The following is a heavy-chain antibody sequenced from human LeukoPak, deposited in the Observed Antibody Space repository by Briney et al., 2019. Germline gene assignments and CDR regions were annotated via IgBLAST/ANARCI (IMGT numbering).Heavy chain of an antibody. D-gene: IGHD2-2*01. Sequence: GGSLRLSCSVSGFTFSNYPMYWVRQAPGKGLEWVANIKQDGSEKYYVDSVKGRFTISRDNAKNSLYLQMNSLRAEDTAVYYCARDSTAVYWGQGTLVTVSS. CDR1: GFTFSNYP. CDR2: IKQDGSEK. J-gene: IGHJ4*02. CDR3: ARDSTAVY. V-gene: IGHV3-7*03.